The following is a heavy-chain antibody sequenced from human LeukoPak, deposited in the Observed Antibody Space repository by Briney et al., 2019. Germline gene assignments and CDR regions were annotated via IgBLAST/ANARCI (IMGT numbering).Heavy chain of an antibody. Sequence: SETLSLTCAVYGGSFSGYYWSWIRQPPGKGLEWIGKINHSGSTNYNPSLKSRVTISVDTSKNQFSRKLSSVTAADTAVYYCAREAMVRGVIITTPFDYWGQGTLVTVSS. CDR3: AREAMVRGVIITTPFDY. D-gene: IGHD3-10*01. CDR1: GGSFSGYY. CDR2: INHSGST. V-gene: IGHV4-34*01. J-gene: IGHJ4*02.